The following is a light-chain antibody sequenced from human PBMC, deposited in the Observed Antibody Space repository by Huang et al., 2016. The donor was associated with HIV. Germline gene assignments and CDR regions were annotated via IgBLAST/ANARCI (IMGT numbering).Light chain of an antibody. J-gene: IGKJ4*01. V-gene: IGKV3-20*01. Sequence: EIVLTQSPATLSLSPGERATLSCRASQSVGSAFLAWYQHKPGQAPRLLSYGTSNRATGVSDRFSGSGSKTNFSLTIGSLEPEDSAVFYCQHYGGPVTFGGGTNVEIK. CDR3: QHYGGPVT. CDR2: GTS. CDR1: QSVGSAF.